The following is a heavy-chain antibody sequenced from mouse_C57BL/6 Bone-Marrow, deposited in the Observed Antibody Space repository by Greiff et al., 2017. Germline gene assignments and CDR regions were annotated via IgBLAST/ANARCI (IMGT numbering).Heavy chain of an antibody. D-gene: IGHD4-1*01. CDR1: GYTFTSYW. CDR2: IDPSDSYT. CDR3: NWEYFDY. V-gene: IGHV1-69*01. J-gene: IGHJ2*01. Sequence: QVQLQQPGAELVMPGASVKLSCKASGYTFTSYWMHWVKQRPGQGLEWIGEIDPSDSYTNYNQKFKGKSTLTVDKSSSTAYMQLSSLTSGDSAVYYWNWEYFDYWGQGTTLTVSS.